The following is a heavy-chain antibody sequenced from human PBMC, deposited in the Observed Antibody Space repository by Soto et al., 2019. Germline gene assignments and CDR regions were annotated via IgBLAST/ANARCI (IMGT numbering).Heavy chain of an antibody. D-gene: IGHD3-22*01. J-gene: IGHJ6*02. V-gene: IGHV1-69*13. Sequence: GASVKVSCKASGGTFSSYAISWVRQAPGQGLEWMGGIIPIFGTANYAQKFQGRVTITADESTSTAYMELSSLRSEDTAVYYCARSTDYYDSSGYYRYYYYGMDVWGQGTTVTVSS. CDR3: ARSTDYYDSSGYYRYYYYGMDV. CDR2: IIPIFGTA. CDR1: GGTFSSYA.